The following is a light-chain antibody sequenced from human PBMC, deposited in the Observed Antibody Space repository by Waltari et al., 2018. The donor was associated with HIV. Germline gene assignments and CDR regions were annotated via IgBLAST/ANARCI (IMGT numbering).Light chain of an antibody. V-gene: IGLV2-23*02. CDR1: SSGIGSSNL. Sequence: QSALPQPASVSGSPGQSITIPCPGHSSGIGSSNLVAWYQHHPGKAPKLLIYEVTKRPSGVSSRFSGSKSGNTASLTISGLQAEDEGDYYCCSYAGSSSLWMFGGGTKLTVL. CDR3: CSYAGSSSLWM. J-gene: IGLJ3*02. CDR2: EVT.